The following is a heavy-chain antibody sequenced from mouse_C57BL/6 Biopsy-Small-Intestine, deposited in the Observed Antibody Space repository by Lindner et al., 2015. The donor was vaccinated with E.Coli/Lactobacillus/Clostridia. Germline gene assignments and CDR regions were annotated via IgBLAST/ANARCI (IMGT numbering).Heavy chain of an antibody. J-gene: IGHJ4*01. CDR2: MNPTRGNT. CDR1: GYTFSSYD. CDR3: ARGPQDHFDY. V-gene: IGHV1S55*01. Sequence: SVKVSCKASGYTFSSYDINWVRQAPGQGLGWMGWMNPTRGNTGYAQKFQGRVTMTRNTSISTAYLELSSLRSDDTAIYYCARGPQDHFDYWGQGTLVTVSS.